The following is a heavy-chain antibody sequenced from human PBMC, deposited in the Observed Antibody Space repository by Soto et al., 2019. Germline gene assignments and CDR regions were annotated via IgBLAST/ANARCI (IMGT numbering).Heavy chain of an antibody. Sequence: QVQLQESGPGLVKPSETLSLTCTVSGGSISSYYWSWIRQPPGKGLEWIGYIYYSGSTNYNPSLKRRVTTSVDTSKNQFPPKLSSVPAANTAVYYCARQYGGSDADYWGQGTLVTVSS. D-gene: IGHD1-26*01. CDR2: IYYSGST. CDR3: ARQYGGSDADY. CDR1: GGSISSYY. J-gene: IGHJ4*02. V-gene: IGHV4-59*08.